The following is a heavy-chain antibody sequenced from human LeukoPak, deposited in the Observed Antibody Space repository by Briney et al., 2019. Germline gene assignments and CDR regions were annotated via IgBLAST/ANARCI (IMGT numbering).Heavy chain of an antibody. V-gene: IGHV3-53*01. CDR2: IYSGGGP. CDR3: ARSPPENSGYDSFDY. CDR1: GFTVSSNY. D-gene: IGHD5-12*01. Sequence: PGGSLRLSCAASGFTVSSNYMSGVRQPPGKGLEWGSVIYSGGGPYYADSVKGRFTISRDNSKNTLYLQMNSLRAEDTAVYYCARSPPENSGYDSFDYWGQGTLVTVSS. J-gene: IGHJ4*02.